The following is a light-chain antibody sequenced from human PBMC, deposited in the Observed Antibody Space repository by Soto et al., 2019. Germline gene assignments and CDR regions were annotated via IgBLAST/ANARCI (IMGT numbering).Light chain of an antibody. Sequence: EILLTQSPGTRSLSPGERAALSCRTSQTVSSNYLAWYQQKPGQAPRLLIYGASSRATGIPDRFSGSGSGTDFTLTISRLEPEDFAVYFCYQYDTSPATFGQGTKVDIK. J-gene: IGKJ1*01. CDR3: YQYDTSPAT. V-gene: IGKV3-20*01. CDR1: QTVSSNY. CDR2: GAS.